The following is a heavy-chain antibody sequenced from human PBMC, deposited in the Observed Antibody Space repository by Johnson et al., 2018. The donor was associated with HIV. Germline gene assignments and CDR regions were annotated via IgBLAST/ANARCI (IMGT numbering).Heavy chain of an antibody. Sequence: VQLVESGGNLVQPGGSLRLSCAASGFTVSSNYMTWVRQAPGKGLEWVSVIYSGGSTYYADSVKGRFTISRDNSKNTLYLQMNSLRPEDTAVYYCARDRAIVVAYDAFDIWGQGTMVTVSS. J-gene: IGHJ3*02. V-gene: IGHV3-66*01. CDR1: GFTVSSNY. D-gene: IGHD3-22*01. CDR2: IYSGGST. CDR3: ARDRAIVVAYDAFDI.